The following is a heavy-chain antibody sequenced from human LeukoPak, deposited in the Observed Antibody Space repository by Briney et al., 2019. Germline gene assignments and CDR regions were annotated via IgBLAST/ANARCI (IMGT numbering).Heavy chain of an antibody. CDR1: GYTLTELS. Sequence: GASVKVSCKVSGYTLTELSMHWVRQAPGKGLEWMGGFDPEDGETIYAQKFQGRVTMTEDTSTDTAYMELSSLRSEDTAVYYCATPPGGGYYPYWYFDLWGRGTLVTVSS. CDR3: ATPPGGGYYPYWYFDL. V-gene: IGHV1-24*01. CDR2: FDPEDGET. D-gene: IGHD3-22*01. J-gene: IGHJ2*01.